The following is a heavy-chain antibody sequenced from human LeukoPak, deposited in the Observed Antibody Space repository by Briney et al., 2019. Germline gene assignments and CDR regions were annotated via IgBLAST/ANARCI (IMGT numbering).Heavy chain of an antibody. CDR1: DFTFSSYG. CDR3: ARDPSWLGYFDY. J-gene: IGHJ4*02. Sequence: GGPRRLSVPALDFTFSSYGIPWVRKAPGKGLEGVALIWYDGSNRYYVDSVKGRFTIFRDNSKKTVYLQMNSLRAEDTAVYYCARDPSWLGYFDYWGQGTLVTVAS. CDR2: IWYDGSNR. D-gene: IGHD3-22*01. V-gene: IGHV3-33*01.